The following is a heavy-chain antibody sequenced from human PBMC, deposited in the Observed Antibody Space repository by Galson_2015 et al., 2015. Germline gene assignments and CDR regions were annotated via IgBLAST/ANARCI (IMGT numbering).Heavy chain of an antibody. D-gene: IGHD2-2*01. V-gene: IGHV1-18*01. Sequence: SVRLSCEASGYTFTSYGMSWVRQAPGQGLEWVGWISTYSGNTNYAQKLKGRFTITTDKSTSSAYMELSSLRSEDTAVYYCARRCCRCTGCWDAGDWYFDYWGQGTLVTVSS. CDR2: ISTYSGNT. CDR3: ARRCCRCTGCWDAGDWYFDY. CDR1: GYTFTSYG. J-gene: IGHJ4*02.